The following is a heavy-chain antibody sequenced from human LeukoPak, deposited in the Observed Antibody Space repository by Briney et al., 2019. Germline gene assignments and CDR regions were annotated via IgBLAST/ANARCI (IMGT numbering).Heavy chain of an antibody. D-gene: IGHD3-10*01. CDR1: GFTSSSYS. V-gene: IGHV3-48*02. Sequence: GGSLRLSCAASGFTSSSYSMNWVRQAPGKGLEWVSYISSSSSTIFYADSVKGRFTISRDNANNSLYLQMNSLRDEDTAVYYCARGIYGSGTYYPYNYWGQGTLVTVSS. J-gene: IGHJ4*02. CDR3: ARGIYGSGTYYPYNY. CDR2: ISSSSSTI.